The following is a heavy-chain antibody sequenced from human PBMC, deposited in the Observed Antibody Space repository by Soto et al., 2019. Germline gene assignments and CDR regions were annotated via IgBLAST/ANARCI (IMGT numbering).Heavy chain of an antibody. Sequence: GASVKVSCKASGGTFSSYAISWLRQAPGQGLEWMGGIIPIFGTANYAQKFQGRVTITADESTSTAYMELSSLRSEDTAVYYCARDTGYCSSTSCYPGAFDIWGQGTMVTVSS. D-gene: IGHD2-2*01. CDR1: GGTFSSYA. CDR2: IIPIFGTA. CDR3: ARDTGYCSSTSCYPGAFDI. J-gene: IGHJ3*02. V-gene: IGHV1-69*13.